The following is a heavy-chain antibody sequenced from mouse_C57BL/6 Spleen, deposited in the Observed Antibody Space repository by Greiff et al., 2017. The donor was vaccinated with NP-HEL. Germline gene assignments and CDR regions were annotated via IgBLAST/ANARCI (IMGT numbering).Heavy chain of an antibody. V-gene: IGHV1-50*01. CDR2: IDPSDSYT. CDR1: GYTFTSYW. D-gene: IGHD2-5*01. Sequence: QVQLQQPGAELVKPGASVKLSCKASGYTFTSYWMQWVKQRPGQGLEWIGEIDPSDSYTNYNQKFKGKATLTVDTSSSTAYMQLSSLTSEDSAVYYCARSYYSNYDFDYWGQGTTLTVSS. J-gene: IGHJ2*01. CDR3: ARSYYSNYDFDY.